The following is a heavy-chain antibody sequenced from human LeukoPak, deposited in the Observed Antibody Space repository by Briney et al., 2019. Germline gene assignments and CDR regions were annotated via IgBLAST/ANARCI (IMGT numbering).Heavy chain of an antibody. Sequence: SVKVSCKASGGTFSSYAISWVRQAPGQGLEWMGGIIPIFGTANYAQKFQGRVTITADESTSTAYMELSSLRSEDTAVYYCAREFFPIVVVPAATTWGQGTLVTVSS. CDR1: GGTFSSYA. CDR2: IIPIFGTA. V-gene: IGHV1-69*13. CDR3: AREFFPIVVVPAATT. D-gene: IGHD2-2*01. J-gene: IGHJ4*02.